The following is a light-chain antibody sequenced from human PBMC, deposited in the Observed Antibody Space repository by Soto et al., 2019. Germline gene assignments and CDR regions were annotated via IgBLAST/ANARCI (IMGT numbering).Light chain of an antibody. Sequence: QSALTQPRSVSGSPGQSVAISCTGTSRDVDAYDFVSWYQHHPGKAPKLIISEVSKRPSGVSHRFSGSKSGNTASLTISGLQAEDEADYFCCSSAGSFYVFGTGTKVTVL. CDR3: CSSAGSFYV. V-gene: IGLV2-11*01. CDR2: EVS. J-gene: IGLJ1*01. CDR1: SRDVDAYDF.